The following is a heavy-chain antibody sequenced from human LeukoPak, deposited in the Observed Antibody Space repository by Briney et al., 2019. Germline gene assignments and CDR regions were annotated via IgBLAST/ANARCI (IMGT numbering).Heavy chain of an antibody. CDR3: ARDLRPRDILTGYYFFDY. Sequence: VSVQVSCKASGYTFTGYYMHWVRQAPGQGLKWMGRINPNSGSTNYAQKFQGRVTMTRDTSISTAYMELSRLRSDDTAVYYCARDLRPRDILTGYYFFDYWGQGTLVTVSS. V-gene: IGHV1-2*06. J-gene: IGHJ4*02. D-gene: IGHD3-9*01. CDR1: GYTFTGYY. CDR2: INPNSGST.